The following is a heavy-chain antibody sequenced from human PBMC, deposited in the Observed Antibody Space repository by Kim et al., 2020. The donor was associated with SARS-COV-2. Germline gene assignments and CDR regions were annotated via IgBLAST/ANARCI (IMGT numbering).Heavy chain of an antibody. D-gene: IGHD2-21*02. J-gene: IGHJ3*02. Sequence: SETLSLTCTVSGGSISSSSYYWGWIRQPPGKGLEWIGSIYYSGSTYYNPSLKSRVTISVDTSKNQFSLKLSSVTAADTAVYYCARLAYCGGDCYSGDAFDIWGQGTMVTVSS. CDR2: IYYSGST. CDR1: GGSISSSSYY. CDR3: ARLAYCGGDCYSGDAFDI. V-gene: IGHV4-39*01.